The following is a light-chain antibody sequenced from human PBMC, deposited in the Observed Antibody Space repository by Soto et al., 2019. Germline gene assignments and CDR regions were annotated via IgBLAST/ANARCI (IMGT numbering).Light chain of an antibody. CDR1: SSNIGAPYD. CDR2: GNN. Sequence: QSVLTQPPSVSGAPGQRVTISCTGSSSNIGAPYDVHWYRQLPGTAPKLLIYGNNNRPSGVPDRFSGSKSGTSASLAITGLQAEDEADYYCQSYGGSLSGSRVFGGGTKLTVL. CDR3: QSYGGSLSGSRV. J-gene: IGLJ3*02. V-gene: IGLV1-40*01.